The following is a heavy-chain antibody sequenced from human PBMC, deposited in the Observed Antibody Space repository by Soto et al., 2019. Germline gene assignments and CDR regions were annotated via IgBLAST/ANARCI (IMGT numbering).Heavy chain of an antibody. V-gene: IGHV4-39*01. CDR1: GGSISSSTYY. Sequence: SETLALTCTVSGGSISSSTYYWGWIRQTPGKGLEWIGSSYYRGNTHYNPSLKSRVTIYVDSSKNQFSLNLYSVTAADTALYYCATAVGFGVVTPFFEYWGQGTLVTVSS. J-gene: IGHJ4*02. CDR3: ATAVGFGVVTPFFEY. CDR2: SYYRGNT. D-gene: IGHD3-3*01.